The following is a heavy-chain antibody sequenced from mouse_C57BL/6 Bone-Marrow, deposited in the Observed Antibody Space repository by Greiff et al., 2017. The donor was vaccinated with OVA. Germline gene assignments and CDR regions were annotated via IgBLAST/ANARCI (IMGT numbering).Heavy chain of an antibody. Sequence: VQLQQSGAELARPGASVKLSCKASGYTFTSYGISWVKQRTGQGLEWIGEIYPRSGNTYYNKKFKGKATLTADKSSSTAYMELRSLTSEDSAVYFCARYYGNYGWFAYWGQGTLVTVSA. CDR1: GYTFTSYG. CDR3: ARYYGNYGWFAY. V-gene: IGHV1-81*01. CDR2: IYPRSGNT. D-gene: IGHD2-1*01. J-gene: IGHJ3*01.